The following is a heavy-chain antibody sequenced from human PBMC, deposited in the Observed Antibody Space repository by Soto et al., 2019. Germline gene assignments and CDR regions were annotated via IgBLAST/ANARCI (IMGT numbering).Heavy chain of an antibody. CDR2: INAGNGNT. CDR3: AREWVIFDYSGMDA. Sequence: SVKVSCKASGYTFTSYAMHWVRQAPGQRLEWLGWINAGNGNTKYSQKFQGRVTITRDTSASTAYMELSSLRSEDTAVYYCAREWVIFDYSGMDAWGQGTTVTVSS. V-gene: IGHV1-3*01. CDR1: GYTFTSYA. D-gene: IGHD3-16*01. J-gene: IGHJ6*02.